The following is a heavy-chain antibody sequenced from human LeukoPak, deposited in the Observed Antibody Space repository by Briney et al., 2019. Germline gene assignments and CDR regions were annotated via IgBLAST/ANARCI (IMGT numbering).Heavy chain of an antibody. CDR2: IYSGGST. D-gene: IGHD6-25*01. V-gene: IGHV3-66*01. CDR1: GFTVNSNY. CDR3: AREVPANNWFDP. Sequence: GGSLRLSCAASGFTVNSNYMSWVRQAPGKGLEWVSVIYSGGSTYYADSVKGRFTISRDNSKNTLYLQMNSLRAEDTAVYYCAREVPANNWFDPWGQGTLVTVSS. J-gene: IGHJ5*02.